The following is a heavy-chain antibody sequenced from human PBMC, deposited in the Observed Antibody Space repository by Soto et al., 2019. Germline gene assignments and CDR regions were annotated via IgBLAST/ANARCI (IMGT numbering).Heavy chain of an antibody. CDR2: IYYSGST. D-gene: IGHD4-17*01. CDR3: ARQGTTVTTGLFDY. J-gene: IGHJ4*02. V-gene: IGHV4-39*01. Sequence: QLQLQESGPGLVKPSATLSLTCTVSGGSISSSSYYWGWIRQPPGKGLERIGSIYYSGSTYYNPSLKSRATISVDTSKNQFSLKMSSVTAADTAVYYWARQGTTVTTGLFDYWGQGTLVTVSS. CDR1: GGSISSSSYY.